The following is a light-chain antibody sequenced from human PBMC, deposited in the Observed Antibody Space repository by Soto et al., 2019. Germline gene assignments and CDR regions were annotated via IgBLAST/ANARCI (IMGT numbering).Light chain of an antibody. CDR3: QQYNSYS. CDR1: QSISNW. Sequence: IELTQSPSTLPASVGDRVTLTCRASQSISNWLAWYQQKPGTAPKLLIYHASILETAVPSRFSGNGSGTEFTLTISSLQPGDFATYYCQQYNSYSFGQGSRVEIK. J-gene: IGKJ1*01. V-gene: IGKV1-5*01. CDR2: HAS.